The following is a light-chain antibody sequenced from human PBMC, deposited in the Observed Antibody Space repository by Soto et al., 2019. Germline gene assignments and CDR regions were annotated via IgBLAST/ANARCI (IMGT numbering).Light chain of an antibody. CDR2: AAS. J-gene: IGKJ1*01. CDR3: LQDYTYPRT. V-gene: IGKV1-6*01. CDR1: HEIRSD. Sequence: ATQMTQSPSSLSASVGDRVTITCRASHEIRSDLAWYQKKSGKAPKLLIYAASSLQSGVPSRFSGSGSGSYVTLTSSSLHPEDFANYYCLQDYTYPRTFGQGTSVEI.